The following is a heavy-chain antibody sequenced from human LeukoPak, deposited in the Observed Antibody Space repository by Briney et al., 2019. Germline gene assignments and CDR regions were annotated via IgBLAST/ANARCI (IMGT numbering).Heavy chain of an antibody. D-gene: IGHD3-16*01. J-gene: IGHJ3*02. CDR3: AKQGDHDAFDI. CDR2: IYPGDSDT. CDR1: GYSFTNYW. V-gene: IGHV5-51*01. Sequence: GESLKISCKASGYSFTNYWIGWVRQMPGKGLEWMGIIYPGDSDTRYSPSFQGQVTISVDKSITTAYLQWSSLKASDTAIYYCAKQGDHDAFDIWGRGTMVTVSS.